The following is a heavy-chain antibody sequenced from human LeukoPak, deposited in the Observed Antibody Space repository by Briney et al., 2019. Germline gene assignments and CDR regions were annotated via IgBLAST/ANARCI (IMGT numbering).Heavy chain of an antibody. J-gene: IGHJ3*02. D-gene: IGHD2-2*01. CDR1: GYTLTELS. CDR2: FDPEDGET. CDR3: ATVQCSSTSCYYAFDI. Sequence: ASVKVSCKVSGYTLTELSMHWVRQAPGKGLEWMGGFDPEDGETIYAQKFQGRVTMTEDTSTDTAYMELSSLRSEDTAVYYCATVQCSSTSCYYAFDIWGQGTMVTVSS. V-gene: IGHV1-24*01.